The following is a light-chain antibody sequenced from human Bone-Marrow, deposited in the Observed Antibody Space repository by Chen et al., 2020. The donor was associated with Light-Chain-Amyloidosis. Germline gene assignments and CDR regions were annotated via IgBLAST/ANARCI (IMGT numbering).Light chain of an antibody. CDR1: KLGDKY. V-gene: IGLV3-1*01. Sequence: SSELTQPPSVSVSPGQTANITCSGDKLGDKYVCWYQQKPGQSPVVVIYQDTKRPSGIPERFSGSNSGSTATLTISGTQTMDEADYYCQAWDRSTVVFGGGTRLTVL. CDR3: QAWDRSTVV. CDR2: QDT. J-gene: IGLJ2*01.